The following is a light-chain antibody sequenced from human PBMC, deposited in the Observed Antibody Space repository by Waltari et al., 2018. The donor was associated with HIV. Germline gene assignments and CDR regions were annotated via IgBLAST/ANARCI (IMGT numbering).Light chain of an antibody. CDR3: MQALQTPL. Sequence: DIVMTQSPLSLPVTPGEPASISCRPSPSLLHSNGYNYLDWYLQKPGQSPQLLIYLGSNRASGVPDRFSGSGSGTEFTLKISRVEAEDVGVYYCMQALQTPLFGQGTKLEIK. J-gene: IGKJ2*01. V-gene: IGKV2-28*01. CDR1: PSLLHSNGYNY. CDR2: LGS.